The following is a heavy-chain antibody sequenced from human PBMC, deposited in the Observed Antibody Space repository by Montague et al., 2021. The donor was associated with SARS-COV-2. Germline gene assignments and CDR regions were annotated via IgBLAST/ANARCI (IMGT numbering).Heavy chain of an antibody. Sequence: SETLSLTCTVSGGSISSSIYYWGWIRQPPGKGLEWIGSIYYSGSTYYNPSLKSRVTISVDTSKNQFSLKLSSVTAADTAVYYCARPRYYCDRSGMVDYWGQGTLVTVSS. D-gene: IGHD3-22*01. CDR1: GGSISSSIYY. CDR2: IYYSGST. J-gene: IGHJ4*02. V-gene: IGHV4-39*01. CDR3: ARPRYYCDRSGMVDY.